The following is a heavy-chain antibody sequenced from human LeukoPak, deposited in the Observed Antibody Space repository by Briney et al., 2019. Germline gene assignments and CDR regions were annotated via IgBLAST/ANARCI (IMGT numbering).Heavy chain of an antibody. CDR3: TTVTSYDSSSFDY. J-gene: IGHJ4*02. V-gene: IGHV3-15*01. CDR1: GFTFSNAW. D-gene: IGHD3-22*01. Sequence: PGGSLRLSCAASGFTFSNAWMSWVRQAPGKGLEWVGRIKSKTDGGTTDYAAPVKGRFTISRDDSRNTLYLQMNSLKTEDTAVYYCTTVTSYDSSSFDYWGQGTLVTVSS. CDR2: IKSKTDGGTT.